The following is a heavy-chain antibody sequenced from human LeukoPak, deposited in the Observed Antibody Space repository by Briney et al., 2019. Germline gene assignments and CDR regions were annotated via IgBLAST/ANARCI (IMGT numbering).Heavy chain of an antibody. D-gene: IGHD1-26*01. J-gene: IGHJ4*02. CDR1: GGSISSSSYY. Sequence: SETLSLTCTVSGGSISSSSYYWGWIRQPPGKGLEWIGSIYYSGSTYYNPSLKSRVTISVDTSKNQFCLKLSSVTAADTAVYYCARASGSYYYWGQGTLVTVSS. V-gene: IGHV4-39*01. CDR2: IYYSGST. CDR3: ARASGSYYY.